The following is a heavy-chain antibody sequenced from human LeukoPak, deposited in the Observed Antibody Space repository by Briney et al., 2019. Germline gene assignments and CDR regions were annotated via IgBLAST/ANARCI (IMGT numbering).Heavy chain of an antibody. CDR1: GYSISSGYY. V-gene: IGHV4-38-2*01. J-gene: IGHJ4*02. D-gene: IGHD3-10*01. CDR3: AVTMTRGVLPSYYFDY. Sequence: SETLSLTCAVSGYSISSGYYWGWIRQPPGKGLEWIGSIYHSGSTYYNPSLKSRVTISVDTSKNQFSLKLSSVTAADTAVYYCAVTMTRGVLPSYYFDYWGQGTLVTVSS. CDR2: IYHSGST.